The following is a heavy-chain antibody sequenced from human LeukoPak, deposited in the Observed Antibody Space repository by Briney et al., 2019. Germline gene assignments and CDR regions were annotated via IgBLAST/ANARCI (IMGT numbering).Heavy chain of an antibody. V-gene: IGHV4-4*02. CDR2: VHLSGRT. CDR1: GGSISTTNW. D-gene: IGHD1-14*01. CDR3: ATGITRKAFDI. Sequence: SETLSLTCGVSGGSISTTNWWTWVRQPPGEGLEWIGEVHLSGRTHYNPSLESRVTISVDTSKNQFSLKLSSVTAADTAVYYCATGITRKAFDIWGQGTLVTVSS. J-gene: IGHJ3*02.